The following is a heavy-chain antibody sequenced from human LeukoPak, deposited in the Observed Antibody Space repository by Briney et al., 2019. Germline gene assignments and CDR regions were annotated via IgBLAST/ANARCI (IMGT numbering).Heavy chain of an antibody. CDR3: AREGTRSCSSSSCYEDS. J-gene: IGHJ4*02. V-gene: IGHV1-69*04. D-gene: IGHD2-15*01. CDR2: IIPIIDIA. CDR1: GDTFNTYA. Sequence: SVKVSCKASGDTFNTYAIPWVRQAPGQGLEWMGKIIPIIDIAKYAQKFRGRVTITADKSTNTAYMELSSLRSEDSVVYYCAREGTRSCSSSSCYEDSWGQGTLVTVSS.